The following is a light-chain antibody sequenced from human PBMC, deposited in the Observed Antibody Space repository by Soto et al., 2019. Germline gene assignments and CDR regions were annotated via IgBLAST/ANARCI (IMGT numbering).Light chain of an antibody. CDR3: QQSFSNPRT. J-gene: IGKJ1*01. V-gene: IGKV1-39*01. Sequence: DIQMTQSPSILSASVGDRVTITCRASQSISSWLVWYQQKPGKAAKLLIYDAYSLESEVPSRFSGSGSGTDFTLTISDLQAEDLATYFCQQSFSNPRTFGQGTKVDTK. CDR1: QSISSW. CDR2: DAY.